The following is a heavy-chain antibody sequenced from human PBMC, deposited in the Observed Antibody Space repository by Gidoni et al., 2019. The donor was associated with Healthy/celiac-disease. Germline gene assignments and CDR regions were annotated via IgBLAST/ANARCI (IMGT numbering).Heavy chain of an antibody. CDR3: ARGPIPDY. J-gene: IGHJ4*02. CDR1: GGSISSGGYS. Sequence: QLQLQESGPGLVKPSQTLSLTCALSGGSISSGGYSWSWIRQPPGKGLEWIGYIYHSGSTYYNPSLKSRVTISVDRSKNQFSLKLSSVTAADTAVYYCARGPIPDYWGQGTLVTVSS. CDR2: IYHSGST. V-gene: IGHV4-30-2*01.